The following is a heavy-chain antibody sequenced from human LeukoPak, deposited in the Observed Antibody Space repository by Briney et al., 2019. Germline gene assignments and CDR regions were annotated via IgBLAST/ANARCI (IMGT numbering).Heavy chain of an antibody. V-gene: IGHV4-4*02. Sequence: PSETLSLTCAVSGGSISSNNWWSWVRQPPGKGLEWIGEIYHSGNTNYNPSLKSRVTILEDKSKNQFSLKLSSVTAADTAVYYCARLSLKVLEWSPTKGKETHYFDYWGQGTLVTVSS. J-gene: IGHJ4*02. D-gene: IGHD3-3*01. CDR3: ARLSLKVLEWSPTKGKETHYFDY. CDR2: IYHSGNT. CDR1: GGSISSNNW.